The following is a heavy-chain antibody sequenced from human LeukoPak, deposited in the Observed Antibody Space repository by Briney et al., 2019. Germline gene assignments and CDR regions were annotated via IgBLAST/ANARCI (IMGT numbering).Heavy chain of an antibody. CDR3: ARGHPFDY. CDR2: ISYDGSDK. Sequence: GGSLRLSCAASGFTFSSYAMHWVRQAPGKGLEWVALISYDGSDKYYADSVKGRFTISRDNSKNTLYLQMNSLRAEDTAVYYCARGHPFDYWGQGTLVTVSS. J-gene: IGHJ4*02. CDR1: GFTFSSYA. V-gene: IGHV3-30*04.